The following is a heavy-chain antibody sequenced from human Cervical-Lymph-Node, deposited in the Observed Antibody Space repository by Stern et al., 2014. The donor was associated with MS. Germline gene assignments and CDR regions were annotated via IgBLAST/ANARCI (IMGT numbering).Heavy chain of an antibody. CDR2: IRPRARSYTT. V-gene: IGHV3-72*01. Sequence: EMQLVESGGGLVQPGGSLRLSCIASGFTFTDYYMDWVRQAPGSGLEWIARIRPRARSYTTEYAASVKGRFTISRDDSKNSLYLQMNSLKTDDTALYYCVRGRNSFDYWGQGALVTVSS. CDR1: GFTFTDYY. CDR3: VRGRNSFDY. J-gene: IGHJ4*02.